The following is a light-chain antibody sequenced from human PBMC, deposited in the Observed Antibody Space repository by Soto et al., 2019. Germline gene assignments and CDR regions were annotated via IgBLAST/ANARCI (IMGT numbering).Light chain of an antibody. CDR1: QSVDSK. Sequence: EIVMTQSPGTLSVSAGERATLSCRASQSVDSKLSWYQQKPGQAPRLLIYGASTRATGIPARFSGSGSGTEFTLTISSLQSEDFAVYYCQQYNKWPPITFGQGTRLEIK. CDR2: GAS. V-gene: IGKV3-15*01. CDR3: QQYNKWPPIT. J-gene: IGKJ5*01.